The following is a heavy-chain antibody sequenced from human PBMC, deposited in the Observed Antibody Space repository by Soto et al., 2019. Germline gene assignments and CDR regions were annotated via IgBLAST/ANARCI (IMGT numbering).Heavy chain of an antibody. CDR2: INQDGSEK. CDR1: GFTFSTYW. V-gene: IGHV3-7*01. Sequence: GGSLRLSCAASGFTFSTYWMDWVRQTPGKGLEWVANINQDGSEKNYVDSVKGRFTIYRDNAKNSLYLQMSSLTAEDSALYYCSRSLDSWGQGTLVTV. CDR3: SRSLDS. J-gene: IGHJ4*02.